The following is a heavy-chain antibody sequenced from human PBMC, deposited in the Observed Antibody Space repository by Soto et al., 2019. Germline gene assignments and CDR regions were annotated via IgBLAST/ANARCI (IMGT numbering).Heavy chain of an antibody. CDR2: INQDGSEK. CDR1: GFTFSTYW. V-gene: IGHV3-7*01. Sequence: GGSLRLSCAASGFTFSTYWMDWVRQTPGKGLEWVANINQDGSEKNYVDSVKGRFTIYRDNAKNSLYLQMSSLTAEDSALYYCSRSLDSWGQGTLVTV. CDR3: SRSLDS. J-gene: IGHJ4*02.